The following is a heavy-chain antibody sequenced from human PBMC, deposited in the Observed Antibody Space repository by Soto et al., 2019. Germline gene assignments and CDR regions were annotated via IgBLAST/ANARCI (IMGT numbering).Heavy chain of an antibody. J-gene: IGHJ6*02. CDR2: IYPGDSDT. CDR3: ASLLVTAYYYYGMDV. CDR1: GYSFTSYW. D-gene: IGHD2-15*01. V-gene: IGHV5-51*01. Sequence: PGEALKISCKGSGYSFTSYWIGWVRQMPGKGLEWMGIIYPGDSDTRYSPSFQGQVTISADKSISTAYLQWSSLKASDTAMYYCASLLVTAYYYYGMDVWGQGTTVTVS.